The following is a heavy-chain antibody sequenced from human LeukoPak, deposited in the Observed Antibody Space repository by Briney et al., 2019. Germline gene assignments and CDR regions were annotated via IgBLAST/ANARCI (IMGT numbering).Heavy chain of an antibody. CDR1: GFAFNTYA. CDR2: IWHDGSHK. CDR3: AKAHYSGWYAGIDY. V-gene: IGHV3-30*02. Sequence: GGSLRLSCAASGFAFNTYATHWVRQAPGQGLEWVALIWHDGSHKFYSNSVRGQFTISRDNSKNTLYLQMNSLRAEDTAVYYCAKAHYSGWYAGIDYWGQGTLVTVSS. J-gene: IGHJ4*02. D-gene: IGHD6-19*01.